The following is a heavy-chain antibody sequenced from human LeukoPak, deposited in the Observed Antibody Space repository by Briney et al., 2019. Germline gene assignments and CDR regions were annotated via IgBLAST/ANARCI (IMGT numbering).Heavy chain of an antibody. D-gene: IGHD6-13*01. V-gene: IGHV1-2*06. CDR1: GYTFTGYY. CDR3: ARGSSWYPFDY. CDR2: INPNSGGT. J-gene: IGHJ4*02. Sequence: ASVKVSCKASGYTFTGYYMHWVRQAPGQGLEWMGRINPNSGGTNHAQKFQGRVTMTRDTSISTAYMELSRLRSDDTAVYYCARGSSWYPFDYWGQGTLVTVSS.